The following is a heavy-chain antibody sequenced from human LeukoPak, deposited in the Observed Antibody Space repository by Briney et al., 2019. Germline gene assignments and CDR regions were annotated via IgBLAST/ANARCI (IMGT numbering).Heavy chain of an antibody. CDR3: VKDPTGTYTLDY. V-gene: IGHV3-23*01. D-gene: IGHD3-10*01. J-gene: IGHJ4*02. CDR2: ISGSGGST. CDR1: GFTFSTYT. Sequence: GGSLRLSCAASGFTFSTYTMSWVRQAPGKGLEWVSAISGSGGSTYYADSVKGRFTISRGNSKNTLYLQMNSLRAEDTAVYYCVKDPTGTYTLDYWGQGTLVTVSS.